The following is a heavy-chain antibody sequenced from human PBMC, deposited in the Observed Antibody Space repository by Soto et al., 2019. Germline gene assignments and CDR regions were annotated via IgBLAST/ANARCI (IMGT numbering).Heavy chain of an antibody. J-gene: IGHJ6*02. V-gene: IGHV1-2*04. Sequence: VASVKVSFKASGYSFPHFFLHWVRQAPGQGLEWVGWINSMSGETNYAQKFQGWVTMTRVRSISTVYMELTRLRSDDTAVYFCARGHSTDCSNGVCSFFYNHEMDVWGQGTTVTVSS. CDR1: GYSFPHFF. CDR2: INSMSGET. D-gene: IGHD2-8*01. CDR3: ARGHSTDCSNGVCSFFYNHEMDV.